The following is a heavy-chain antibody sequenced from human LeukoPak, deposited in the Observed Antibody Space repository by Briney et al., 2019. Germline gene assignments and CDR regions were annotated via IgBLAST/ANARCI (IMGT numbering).Heavy chain of an antibody. CDR3: SSQPAVLDLDC. V-gene: IGHV3-7*01. J-gene: IGHJ4*02. CDR2: IKPDGSGK. Sequence: GGSLRLSCAASGFAFSSYWMTWVRQAPGKGLEWVANIKPDGSGKAYVDSVKGRFTISRDDAKNSLYLQMRGLRVEDTAVYYCSSQPAVLDLDCWGQGTLVTVSS. CDR1: GFAFSSYW. D-gene: IGHD6-19*01.